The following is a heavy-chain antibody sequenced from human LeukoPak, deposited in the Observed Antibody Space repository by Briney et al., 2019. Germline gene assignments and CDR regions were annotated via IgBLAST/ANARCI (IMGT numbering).Heavy chain of an antibody. J-gene: IGHJ4*02. D-gene: IGHD3-22*01. CDR1: GGSISNGDHY. CDR3: ARGLRGYYDSSGIQFDY. CDR2: IYYSGST. V-gene: IGHV4-31*03. Sequence: KPSETLSLTCTVSGGSISNGDHYWSWIHQHPGKGLEWIGHIYYSGSTYYNPSLKSRGIISVETSKNQFSLKLSSVTAADTAVYYCARGLRGYYDSSGIQFDYWGQGTLVTVSS.